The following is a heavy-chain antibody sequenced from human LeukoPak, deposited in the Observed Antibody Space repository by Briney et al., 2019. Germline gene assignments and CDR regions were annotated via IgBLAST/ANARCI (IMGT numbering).Heavy chain of an antibody. CDR1: GFTFSSYA. J-gene: IGHJ4*02. D-gene: IGHD3-16*02. CDR3: ARGRSGRYFDY. Sequence: GRSLRLSCAASGFTFSSYAMHWVRQAPGKGLEWVASINSNSSYIYYADSLKGRFTISRDNAKNSLFLQMNRLRAEDTAVYSCARGRSGRYFDYWGQGTLVTVSS. CDR2: INSNSSYI. V-gene: IGHV3-21*01.